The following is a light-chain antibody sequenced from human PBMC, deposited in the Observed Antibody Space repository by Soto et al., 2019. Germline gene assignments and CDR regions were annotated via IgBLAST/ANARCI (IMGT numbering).Light chain of an antibody. V-gene: IGKV1-33*01. CDR1: HDVSRN. Sequence: DIQMTQSPSSLYASVGDRVTIACQSSHDVSRNLNWFQQKPGEAPKLLIYDASNLESGVPSRFSGSGSGTHFTFTISSLQPEDVATYYCQQYNSMLSFGGGT. J-gene: IGKJ4*01. CDR2: DAS. CDR3: QQYNSMLS.